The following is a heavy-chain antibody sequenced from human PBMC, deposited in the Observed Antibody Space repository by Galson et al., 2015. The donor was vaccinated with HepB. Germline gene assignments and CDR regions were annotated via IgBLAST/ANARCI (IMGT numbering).Heavy chain of an antibody. Sequence: CAISGDSVSSNSAAWNWIRQSPSRGLEWLGRTYYRSKWYTDYAISVNGRITINADTSKNQFSLQLKSVTPEDTAVYFCAGGLNTYFDYWGQGILVTVAA. CDR2: TYYRSKWYT. CDR3: AGGLNTYFDY. V-gene: IGHV6-1*01. J-gene: IGHJ4*02. D-gene: IGHD2/OR15-2a*01. CDR1: GDSVSSNSAA.